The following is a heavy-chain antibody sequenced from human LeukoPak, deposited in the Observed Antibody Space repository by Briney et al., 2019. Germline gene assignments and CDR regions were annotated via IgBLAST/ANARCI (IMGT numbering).Heavy chain of an antibody. Sequence: GRSLRLSCAASGFTFSSYWMSWVRQAPGKGLEWVANIKQDGSEKYYVDSVKGRFTISRDNAKNSLYLQMNSLRAEDTAVYYCARAASGRFGELSYFDYWGQGTLVTVSS. J-gene: IGHJ4*02. CDR3: ARAASGRFGELSYFDY. CDR1: GFTFSSYW. CDR2: IKQDGSEK. D-gene: IGHD3-10*01. V-gene: IGHV3-7*01.